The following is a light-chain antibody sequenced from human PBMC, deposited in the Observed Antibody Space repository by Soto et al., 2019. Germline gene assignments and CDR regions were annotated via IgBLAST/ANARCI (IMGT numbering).Light chain of an antibody. CDR2: DAS. Sequence: EIVLTQSPATLSLSPGERATLSCRASQSVSSYLAWYQQKPGQAPRLLIYDASNRATGIPARFSGSGSGTDFTLTISSLAPEDFAVYYCQQRSNWPRTFGKGNKLEIK. J-gene: IGKJ2*01. V-gene: IGKV3-11*01. CDR1: QSVSSY. CDR3: QQRSNWPRT.